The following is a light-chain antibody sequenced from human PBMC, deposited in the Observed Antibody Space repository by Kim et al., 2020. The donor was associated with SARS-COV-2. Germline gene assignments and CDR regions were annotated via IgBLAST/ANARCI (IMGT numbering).Light chain of an antibody. Sequence: PGQTARITCSGDTLPEKQTYWYQQKSGQAPLLVIYKDNERPSGIPGRFSGSSSGTTVTLTISGVQAEDDADYYCQSADGSGTYVFGTGTKVTV. V-gene: IGLV3-25*03. J-gene: IGLJ1*01. CDR3: QSADGSGTYV. CDR1: TLPEKQ. CDR2: KDN.